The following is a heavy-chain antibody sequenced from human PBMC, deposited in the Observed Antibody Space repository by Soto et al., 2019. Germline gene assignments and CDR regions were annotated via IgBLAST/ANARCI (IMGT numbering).Heavy chain of an antibody. V-gene: IGHV2-5*02. J-gene: IGHJ4*02. CDR1: GFSLSTGVGV. Sequence: SGPTLVNPTQTRTLTCTFSGFSLSTGVGVVGWIRHPPGKALECLALIFWDDDKRYSPSLKSRLTVTKDTSKNQVVLTMTKMETVDTATYYRARVPPRGITHFADWAQGTLVTLSS. CDR3: ARVPPRGITHFAD. CDR2: IFWDDDK. D-gene: IGHD3-3*01.